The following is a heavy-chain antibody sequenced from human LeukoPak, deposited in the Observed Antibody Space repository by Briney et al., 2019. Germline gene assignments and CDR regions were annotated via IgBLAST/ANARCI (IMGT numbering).Heavy chain of an antibody. J-gene: IGHJ5*02. CDR1: GGTFSSYA. CDR2: INPSGGST. V-gene: IGHV1-46*01. CDR3: ARSPRNYGDYVSWFDP. D-gene: IGHD4-17*01. Sequence: ASVKVSCKASGGTFSSYAISWVRQAPGQGLEWMGIINPSGGSTSYAQKFQGRVTMTRDTSTSTVYMELSSLRSEDTAVYYCARSPRNYGDYVSWFDPWGQGTLVTVSS.